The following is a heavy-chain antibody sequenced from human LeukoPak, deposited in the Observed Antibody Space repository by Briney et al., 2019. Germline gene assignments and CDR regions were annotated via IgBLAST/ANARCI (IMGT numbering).Heavy chain of an antibody. CDR2: IIPIVGTA. D-gene: IGHD2-21*02. V-gene: IGHV1-69*05. Sequence: ASVSVSCKASGGTFRSYATRAVRQAPGEGLEWRGGIIPIVGTARCAHKFHGRVTSTTNESTSTTYKDLSSLRSEDTAVYYCARDGWGYCGGDCYCRFDWFDPWGQGTLVTVSS. CDR3: ARDGWGYCGGDCYCRFDWFDP. J-gene: IGHJ5*02. CDR1: GGTFRSYA.